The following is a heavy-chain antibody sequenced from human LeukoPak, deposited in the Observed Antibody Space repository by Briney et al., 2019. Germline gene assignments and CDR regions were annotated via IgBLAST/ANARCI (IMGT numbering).Heavy chain of an antibody. CDR2: ISGSGGST. D-gene: IGHD3-22*01. CDR3: AKGQEYGSSGYYADY. V-gene: IGHV3-23*01. J-gene: IGHJ4*02. CDR1: GFTVSSNY. Sequence: PGGSLRLSCAASGFTVSSNYMSWVRQAPGKGLEWVSAISGSGGSTYYADSVKGRFTISRDNSKNTLYLQMNSLRAEDTAVYYCAKGQEYGSSGYYADYWGQGTLVTVSS.